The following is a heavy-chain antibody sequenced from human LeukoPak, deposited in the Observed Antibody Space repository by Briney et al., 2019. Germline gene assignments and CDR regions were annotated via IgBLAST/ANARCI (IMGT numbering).Heavy chain of an antibody. CDR2: IKHDGSEK. CDR1: GFIFTNYF. J-gene: IGHJ3*02. D-gene: IGHD1-26*01. Sequence: GGSLRLSCAASGFIFTNYFMSWVRQAPGKGLEWVASIKHDGSEKYYVDSVRGRFTISRDNTKNSLYLQMNSLRAEDTAVYYCGKNRYSGSLSPFDIWGQGTMVTVSS. CDR3: GKNRYSGSLSPFDI. V-gene: IGHV3-7*03.